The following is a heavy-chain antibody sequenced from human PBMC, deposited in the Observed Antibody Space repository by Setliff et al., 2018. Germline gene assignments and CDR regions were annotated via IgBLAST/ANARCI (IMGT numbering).Heavy chain of an antibody. CDR2: ISAYNGYK. J-gene: IGHJ4*02. CDR1: GYAFGSSG. Sequence: ASVKVSCKASGYAFGSSGISWVRQAPGQGPEWMGWISAYNGYKVYAQKFQGRVTMTTDTSTTTAYMEVRSLRSDDTAVYYCARDRKEIVVKPPAASLDYWGQGTQVTVSS. CDR3: ARDRKEIVVKPPAASLDY. D-gene: IGHD2-2*01. V-gene: IGHV1-18*01.